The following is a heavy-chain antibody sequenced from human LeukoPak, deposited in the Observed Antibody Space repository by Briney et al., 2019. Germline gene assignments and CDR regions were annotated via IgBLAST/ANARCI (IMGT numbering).Heavy chain of an antibody. V-gene: IGHV3-30*04. CDR3: ARDRYSSGY. J-gene: IGHJ4*02. D-gene: IGHD3-22*01. CDR1: GFTFSSYA. CDR2: ISYDGSNK. Sequence: PGGSLRLSCAASGFTFSSYAMHWVRQAPGKGLEWVAVISYDGSNKYYADSVKGRFTISRDNAKNSLYLQMNSLRAEDTAVYYCARDRYSSGYWGQGTLVTVSS.